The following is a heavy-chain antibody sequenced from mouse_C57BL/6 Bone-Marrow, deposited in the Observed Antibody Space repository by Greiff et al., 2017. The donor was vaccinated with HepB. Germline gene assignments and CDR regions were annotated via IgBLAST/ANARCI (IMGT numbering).Heavy chain of an antibody. CDR1: GYTFTDYY. D-gene: IGHD1-1*01. V-gene: IGHV1-76*01. CDR2: IYPGSGNT. CDR3: ARKGTTSAMDY. Sequence: QVQLQQSGAELVRPGASVKLSCKASGYTFTDYYINWVKQRPGQGLEWIARIYPGSGNTYYNEKFKGKATLTAEKSSSTAYMQLSSLTSEDSAVYFCARKGTTSAMDYWGQGTSVTVSS. J-gene: IGHJ4*01.